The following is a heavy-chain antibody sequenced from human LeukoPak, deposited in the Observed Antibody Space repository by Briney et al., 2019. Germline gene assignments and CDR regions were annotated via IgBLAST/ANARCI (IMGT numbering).Heavy chain of an antibody. J-gene: IGHJ6*02. V-gene: IGHV4-34*01. Sequence: KPSETLSPTCAVYGGSFSGYYWSWIRQPPGKGLEWIGEINHSGSTNYNPSLKSRVTISVDTSKNQFSLKLSSVTAADTAVYYCARDRIGGYYYYGMDVWGQGTTVTVSS. D-gene: IGHD1-14*01. CDR2: INHSGST. CDR3: ARDRIGGYYYYGMDV. CDR1: GGSFSGYY.